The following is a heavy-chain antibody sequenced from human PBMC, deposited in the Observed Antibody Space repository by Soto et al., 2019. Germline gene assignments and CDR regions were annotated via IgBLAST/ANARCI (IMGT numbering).Heavy chain of an antibody. Sequence: QVQLVQSGAEVKKPGSSVKVSCKASGGTFSSYAISWVRQAPGQGLEWMGGIIPIFGTANYAQKFQGRVTITADKSTSTAYMELSSLRSEDTAVYYCASSPGYYYDSSGYRFWYFDLWGRGTLVTVSS. V-gene: IGHV1-69*06. J-gene: IGHJ2*01. CDR1: GGTFSSYA. D-gene: IGHD3-22*01. CDR3: ASSPGYYYDSSGYRFWYFDL. CDR2: IIPIFGTA.